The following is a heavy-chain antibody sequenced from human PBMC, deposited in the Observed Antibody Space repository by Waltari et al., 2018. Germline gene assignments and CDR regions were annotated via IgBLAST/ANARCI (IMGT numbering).Heavy chain of an antibody. CDR3: ARGDGTGKYGY. J-gene: IGHJ4*02. D-gene: IGHD1-1*01. CDR2: TTDSERT. V-gene: IGHV4-34*02. Sequence: QVQLQQWGAGLLKPSETLSLTCAVYGGSFRGYYWSWIRQPPGKGLEWIGKTTDSERTKDNPSLKSRISISVDTSKNQFSLTVFSVTAADAAVYYCARGDGTGKYGYWGQGTRVTVSS. CDR1: GGSFRGYY.